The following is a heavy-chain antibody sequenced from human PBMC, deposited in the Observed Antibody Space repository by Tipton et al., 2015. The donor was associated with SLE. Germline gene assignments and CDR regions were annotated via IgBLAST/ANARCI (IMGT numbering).Heavy chain of an antibody. V-gene: IGHV1-46*01. CDR2: INPDDDST. CDR1: GYTFIRYY. J-gene: IGHJ3*01. Sequence: QLVQSGAEVRKPGASVKVSCMASGYTFIRYYMHWVRQAPGQGLEWMGIINPDDDSTDYAQKFQGRVTMTRDTSTSTAYMELGSLRSEDTAVYYCARDRAPDDAFDVWGQGTMVTVSS. CDR3: ARDRAPDDAFDV.